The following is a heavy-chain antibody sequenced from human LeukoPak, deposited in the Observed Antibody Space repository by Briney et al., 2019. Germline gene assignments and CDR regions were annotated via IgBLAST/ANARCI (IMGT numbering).Heavy chain of an antibody. CDR1: GGSISSYY. V-gene: IGHV4-4*08. D-gene: IGHD3-10*01. CDR2: IYPSGST. Sequence: SETLSLTCTVSGGSISSYYWSWIRQPPGKGLEWIGRIYPSGSTNYNSSLKSRVTISVDTSKNQFSLKLSSVSAADTAVYYCAREVYYGSGSPGWFDPWGQGTLVTVSS. CDR3: AREVYYGSGSPGWFDP. J-gene: IGHJ5*02.